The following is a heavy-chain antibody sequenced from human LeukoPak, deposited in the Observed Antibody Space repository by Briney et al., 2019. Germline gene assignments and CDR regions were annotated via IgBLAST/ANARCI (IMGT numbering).Heavy chain of an antibody. CDR3: ARAGNYYKEIDC. D-gene: IGHD3-10*01. Sequence: TGGSLRLSCAASGFTFNAYAMHRVRQAPGKGLEWVTIISYDGSNKYYSDSVKGRFTISRDNSNNTLYLQMNSLRTEDTAVYYCARAGNYYKEIDCWGQGTLVTVSS. CDR2: ISYDGSNK. V-gene: IGHV3-30*04. J-gene: IGHJ4*02. CDR1: GFTFNAYA.